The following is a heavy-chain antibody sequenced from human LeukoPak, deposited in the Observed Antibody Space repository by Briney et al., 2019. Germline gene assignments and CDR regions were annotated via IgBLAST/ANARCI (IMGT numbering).Heavy chain of an antibody. D-gene: IGHD4-11*01. CDR1: GFTFSSYA. Sequence: GGSLRLSCAASGFTFSSYAMSWVRQAPGKGLGWVSTINGGGVNTHYADSVGGRFTISRDNSKNTLFLQMNSLRDEDTAVYYCAKDLYSNYGPADYWGQGNLVTVSS. J-gene: IGHJ4*02. CDR3: AKDLYSNYGPADY. V-gene: IGHV3-23*01. CDR2: INGGGVNT.